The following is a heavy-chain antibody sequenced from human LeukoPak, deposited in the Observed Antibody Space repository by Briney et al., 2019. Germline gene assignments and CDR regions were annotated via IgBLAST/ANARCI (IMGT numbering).Heavy chain of an antibody. J-gene: IGHJ4*02. V-gene: IGHV4-59*01. CDR2: MYYSGTT. CDR3: ARDRLYSNYGGFDY. D-gene: IGHD4-11*01. Sequence: PSETLSLTCTVSGGSITSYYRSWIRQSPGKGLEWIGFMYYSGTTNYNPSLKSRVTISLGMSKNQFSLKLSSVTAADTAVYYCARDRLYSNYGGFDYWGQGTLVTVSS. CDR1: GGSITSYY.